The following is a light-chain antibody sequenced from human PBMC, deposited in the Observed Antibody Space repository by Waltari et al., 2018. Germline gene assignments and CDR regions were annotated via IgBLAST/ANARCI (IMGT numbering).Light chain of an antibody. CDR3: MQGTHSPFT. CDR2: KVS. CDR1: QRLVYSDGDTY. J-gene: IGKJ2*01. V-gene: IGKV2-30*01. Sequence: VVMTQSPLSLPVTLGQPASISCKSRQRLVYSDGDTYLSWVQQRPGQSPRRLIYKVSNRDSGVPDRFSGSGSGTDFTLRISRVEAEDVGVYYCMQGTHSPFTFGQGTRLEI.